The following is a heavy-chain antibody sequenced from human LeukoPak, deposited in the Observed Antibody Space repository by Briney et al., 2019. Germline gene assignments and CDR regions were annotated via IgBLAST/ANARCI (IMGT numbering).Heavy chain of an antibody. Sequence: GASVKVSCKASGYTFTNYGVTWVRQAPGQGLEWMGWISAYNGDTNYAQRLQGRVTMTTDTSATTAYMEMKSLTSDDTAVYYCARQRAVVVPGSTPRYYYYGLDVWGQGTTVTVSS. CDR1: GYTFTNYG. CDR3: ARQRAVVVPGSTPRYYYYGLDV. D-gene: IGHD2-2*01. J-gene: IGHJ6*02. V-gene: IGHV1-18*01. CDR2: ISAYNGDT.